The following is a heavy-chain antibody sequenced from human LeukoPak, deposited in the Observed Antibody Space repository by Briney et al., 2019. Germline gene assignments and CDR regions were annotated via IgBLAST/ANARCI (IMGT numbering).Heavy chain of an antibody. CDR1: GYTFTSYG. V-gene: IGHV1-18*01. CDR3: ARDQAATNTQVRFCLD. J-gene: IGHJ4*02. D-gene: IGHD3-9*01. CDR2: VSAYNGNT. Sequence: ASVKVSCKASGYTFTSYGISWVRQAPGQGLEWMGWVSAYNGNTNFAQKLQGRVTMTTDTSTSTAYMDLRSLRSDDTAVYYCARDQAATNTQVRFCLDWGQGTLVTVSS.